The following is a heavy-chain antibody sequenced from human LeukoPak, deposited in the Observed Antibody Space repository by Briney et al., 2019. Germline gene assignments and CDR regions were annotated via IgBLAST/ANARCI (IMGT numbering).Heavy chain of an antibody. D-gene: IGHD2-21*02. J-gene: IGHJ4*02. CDR2: MHPGNGNT. CDR3: AREGSYCVGGDCYSFDF. V-gene: IGHV1-2*02. CDR1: GYRFISNY. Sequence: ASVKVSCKASGYRFISNYIQWVRQAPGLGPEWMGWMHPGNGNTRYAEKFQGRVTMTRDTSINTAYIDLSSLRSDDTAVYYCAREGSYCVGGDCYSFDFWGQGILITVSS.